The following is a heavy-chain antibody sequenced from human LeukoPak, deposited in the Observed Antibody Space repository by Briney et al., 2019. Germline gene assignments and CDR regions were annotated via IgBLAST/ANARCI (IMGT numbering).Heavy chain of an antibody. Sequence: PSETLSLNCTVSGDSISSYYWSWMREPPGKGLEWVGYIYFSGTTYYNPSLKSRVTISVDRSKNQFSLKLSSVTAADTAVYYCARGYCSSTSCYTGWFDPWGQGTLVTVSS. D-gene: IGHD2-2*02. CDR2: IYFSGTT. J-gene: IGHJ5*02. CDR3: ARGYCSSTSCYTGWFDP. V-gene: IGHV4-59*12. CDR1: GDSISSYY.